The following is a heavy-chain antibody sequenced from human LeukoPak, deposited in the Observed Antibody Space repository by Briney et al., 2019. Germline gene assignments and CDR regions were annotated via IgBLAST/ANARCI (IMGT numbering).Heavy chain of an antibody. Sequence: GGSLRLSCAASGFTFSSYAMHWVRQAPGKGLEWVGFIRSKAYGGTTEYAASVKGRFTISRDDSKSIAYLQMNSLKTEDTAVYYCTRVEGLDYDFWSGSMSPYNWFDPWGQGTLVTVSS. V-gene: IGHV3-49*04. J-gene: IGHJ5*02. D-gene: IGHD3-3*01. CDR1: GFTFSSYA. CDR3: TRVEGLDYDFWSGSMSPYNWFDP. CDR2: IRSKAYGGTT.